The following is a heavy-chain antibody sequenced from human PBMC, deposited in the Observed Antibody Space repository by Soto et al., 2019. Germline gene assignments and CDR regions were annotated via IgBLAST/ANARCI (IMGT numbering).Heavy chain of an antibody. CDR1: GGSFSGYY. J-gene: IGHJ4*02. Sequence: SETLSLTCAVYGGSFSGYYWSWIRQPPGKGLEWIGEINHSGSTNYNPSLKSRVTISVDTSKNQFSLKLSSVTAADTAVYYCAMYYYDSSGYRPFDYWVQGTLVTVSS. D-gene: IGHD3-22*01. V-gene: IGHV4-34*01. CDR2: INHSGST. CDR3: AMYYYDSSGYRPFDY.